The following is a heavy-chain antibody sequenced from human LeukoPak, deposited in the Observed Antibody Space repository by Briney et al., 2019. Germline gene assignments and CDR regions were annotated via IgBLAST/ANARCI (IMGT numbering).Heavy chain of an antibody. CDR3: ARDRVGATLVGRRENYYYMDV. J-gene: IGHJ6*03. V-gene: IGHV4-34*01. Sequence: NPSETLSLTCDVYGASFTGYYWSWIRQSPGKGLEWIGEMNQRGSMNYNPSLKSRVTISVDRSKNQFSLKLSSVTAADTAVYYCARDRVGATLVGRRENYYYMDVWGKGTTVTVSS. CDR2: MNQRGSM. D-gene: IGHD1-26*01. CDR1: GASFTGYY.